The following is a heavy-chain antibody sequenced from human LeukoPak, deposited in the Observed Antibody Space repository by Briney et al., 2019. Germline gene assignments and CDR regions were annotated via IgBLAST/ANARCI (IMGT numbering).Heavy chain of an antibody. CDR3: ARGDYGISGPFSY. J-gene: IGHJ4*02. D-gene: IGHD4-17*01. CDR2: ISGSGGST. V-gene: IGHV3-23*01. Sequence: PGGSLRLSCAASGFTFSSYGMSWVRQAPGKGLEWVSAISGSGGSTYYADSVKGRFTISRDNSKNTLYLQMNSLRAEDTAVYYCARGDYGISGPFSYWGQGTLVTVSS. CDR1: GFTFSSYG.